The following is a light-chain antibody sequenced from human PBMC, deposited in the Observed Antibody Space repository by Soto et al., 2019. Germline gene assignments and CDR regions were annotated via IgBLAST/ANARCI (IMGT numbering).Light chain of an antibody. V-gene: IGKV4-1*01. CDR1: QTVLYSSTNENY. CDR3: QQYLNINRK. CDR2: WAS. Sequence: DIVMTQSPDSLAVSLGERATINCKSSQTVLYSSTNENYLAWYQLKPGQPPKLLISWASTRESGVPDRFSGSGSGTDFTLTISSLQAEDVAVYYCQQYLNINRKCGQGTKVDIK. J-gene: IGKJ1*01.